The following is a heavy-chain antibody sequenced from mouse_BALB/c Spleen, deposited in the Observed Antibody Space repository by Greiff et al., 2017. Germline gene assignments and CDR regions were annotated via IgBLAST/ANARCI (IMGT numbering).Heavy chain of an antibody. Sequence: VQLQQSGPELVKPGASVKISCKASGYTFTDYNMHWVKQSHGKSLEWIGYIYPYNGGTGYNQKFKSKATLTVDNSSSTAYMELRSLTSEDSAVYYCAIYGNWFAYWGQGTLVTVSA. J-gene: IGHJ3*01. CDR2: IYPYNGGT. D-gene: IGHD2-1*01. CDR1: GYTFTDYN. V-gene: IGHV1S29*02. CDR3: AIYGNWFAY.